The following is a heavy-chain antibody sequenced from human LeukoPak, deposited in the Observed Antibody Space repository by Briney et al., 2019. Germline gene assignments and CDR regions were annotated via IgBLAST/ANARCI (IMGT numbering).Heavy chain of an antibody. Sequence: ASVKVSCKASGYTVTDYGMNWVRQAPGQGLEYMGWINTITGNPTYAQDLTGRLVFSLDTSVSTAYLQISSLKAEDTAVFYCARSSSLVAARDLWGQGTLVTVSS. V-gene: IGHV7-4-1*02. CDR2: INTITGNP. CDR1: GYTVTDYG. CDR3: ARSSSLVAARDL. D-gene: IGHD5-12*01. J-gene: IGHJ4*02.